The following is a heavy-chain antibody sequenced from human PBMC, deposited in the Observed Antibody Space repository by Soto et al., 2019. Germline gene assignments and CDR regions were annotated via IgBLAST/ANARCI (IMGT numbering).Heavy chain of an antibody. J-gene: IGHJ4*02. CDR2: ISYDGSNK. D-gene: IGHD3-22*01. CDR3: AKTSYDSSGYYHFYY. V-gene: IGHV3-30*18. CDR1: GFTFSSYG. Sequence: PGVSLRLSCAASGFTFSSYGMHWVRQAPGKGLEWVAVISYDGSNKYYADSVKGRFTISRDNSKNTLYLQMNSLRAEDTAVYYCAKTSYDSSGYYHFYYWGQGTLVTVSS.